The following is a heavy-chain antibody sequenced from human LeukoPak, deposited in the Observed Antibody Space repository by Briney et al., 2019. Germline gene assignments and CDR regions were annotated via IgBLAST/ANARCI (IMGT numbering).Heavy chain of an antibody. CDR2: ISAYNGNT. V-gene: IGHV1-18*04. Sequence: GASVKVSCKASGYTFTGYYMHWVRQAPGQGLEWMGWISAYNGNTNYAQKLQGRVTMTTDTSTSTAYMELRSLRSDDTAVYYCARRTAAAWFDPWGQGTLVTVSS. D-gene: IGHD6-13*01. CDR3: ARRTAAAWFDP. CDR1: GYTFTGYY. J-gene: IGHJ5*02.